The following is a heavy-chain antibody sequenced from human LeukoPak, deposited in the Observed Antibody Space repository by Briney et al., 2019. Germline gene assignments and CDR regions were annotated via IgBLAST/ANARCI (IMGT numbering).Heavy chain of an antibody. CDR3: ARVPLHDSSGHYYPH. Sequence: ASVKVSCKASGGTFSSYAISWVRQAPGQRLEWMGWINGGNGNAKYSQNFQGRVTIIRDTSASTAYMELRSLRSEDTAVYYCARVPLHDSSGHYYPHWGQGTLVTVSS. CDR1: GGTFSSYA. CDR2: INGGNGNA. V-gene: IGHV1-3*01. J-gene: IGHJ1*01. D-gene: IGHD3-22*01.